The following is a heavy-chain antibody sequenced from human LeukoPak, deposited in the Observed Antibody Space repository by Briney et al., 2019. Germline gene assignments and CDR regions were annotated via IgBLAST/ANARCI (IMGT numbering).Heavy chain of an antibody. V-gene: IGHV4-34*01. Sequence: SETLSLTCAVYGGSFSGYYWSWIRQPPGKGLEWIGEINHSGSTNYNPSLKSRVTISVDTSKNQFSLKLSSVTAADTAVYYCARLGRGGAIDYWGQGILVTVSS. CDR3: ARLGRGGAIDY. CDR1: GGSFSGYY. J-gene: IGHJ4*02. CDR2: INHSGST. D-gene: IGHD2-21*01.